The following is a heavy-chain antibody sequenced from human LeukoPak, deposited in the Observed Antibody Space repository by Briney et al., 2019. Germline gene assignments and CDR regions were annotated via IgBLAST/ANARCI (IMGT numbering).Heavy chain of an antibody. CDR3: ARDFGEMSTIGDAFAI. CDR1: GGSISSYY. D-gene: IGHD5-24*01. CDR2: IFYSGRT. Sequence: SETLSLTCTVSGGSISSYYWSWIRQPPGKGLEWIGYIFYSGRTNYNPSLKSRLTMSIDKSKNQFSLKLSSVTAADTAVYYCARDFGEMSTIGDAFAIWGQGTMVTVSS. V-gene: IGHV4-59*01. J-gene: IGHJ3*02.